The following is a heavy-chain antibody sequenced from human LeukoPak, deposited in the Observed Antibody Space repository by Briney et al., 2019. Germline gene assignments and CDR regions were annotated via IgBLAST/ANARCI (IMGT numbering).Heavy chain of an antibody. J-gene: IGHJ3*02. D-gene: IGHD6-25*01. CDR1: GFTFSSYS. CDR2: ISSSSSYI. CDR3: ARVGIAAPADAFDI. Sequence: GGSLRLSCAASGFTFSSYSMNWVRQAPGKGLEWVSSISSSSSYIYYADSVKGRFTISRDNAKNSLYLQMNSLRAEDTAVYYCARVGIAAPADAFDIWGQGTMVTVSS. V-gene: IGHV3-21*01.